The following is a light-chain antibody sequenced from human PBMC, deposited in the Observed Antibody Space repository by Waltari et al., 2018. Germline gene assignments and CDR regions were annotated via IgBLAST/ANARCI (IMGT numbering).Light chain of an antibody. Sequence: DIQMTQSPSMLSASVGDRVTITCRASQSISSYLNWYQQKPGKAPKLLIYAASSLQSGVPSRFSGSGSGTDFTLTISSLQAEDVAVYYCQQYYSIPYTFGQGTKLEIK. J-gene: IGKJ2*01. V-gene: IGKV1-39*02. CDR2: AAS. CDR3: QQYYSIPYT. CDR1: QSISSY.